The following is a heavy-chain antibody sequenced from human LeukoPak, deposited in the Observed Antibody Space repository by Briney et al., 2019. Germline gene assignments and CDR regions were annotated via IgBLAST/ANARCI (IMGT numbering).Heavy chain of an antibody. J-gene: IGHJ3*02. Sequence: GGSLRLSCAASGFTFSSYSMNWVRQAPGKGLEWVSYISSSSSTIYYADPVKGRFTISRDNAKNSLYLQMNSLRDEDTAVYYCARDPNYGDYPDAFDIWGQGTMVTVSS. CDR2: ISSSSSTI. CDR3: ARDPNYGDYPDAFDI. V-gene: IGHV3-48*02. CDR1: GFTFSSYS. D-gene: IGHD4-17*01.